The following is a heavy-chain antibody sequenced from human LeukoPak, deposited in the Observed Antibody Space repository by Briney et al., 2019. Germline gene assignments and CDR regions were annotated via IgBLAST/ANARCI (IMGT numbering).Heavy chain of an antibody. J-gene: IGHJ5*02. D-gene: IGHD3-3*01. V-gene: IGHV4-59*02. CDR3: ASIPPFWSGYYDNWFDP. CDR1: GGSVRSHY. CDR2: IYNNGRT. Sequence: SETLSLTCTVSGGSVRSHYWSWIRQPPGKGLEWIGYIYNNGRTDYNPSLKSRVIISLDTSKNQFSLKLTSVTAADTAVYYCASIPPFWSGYYDNWFDPWGQGTLVTVSS.